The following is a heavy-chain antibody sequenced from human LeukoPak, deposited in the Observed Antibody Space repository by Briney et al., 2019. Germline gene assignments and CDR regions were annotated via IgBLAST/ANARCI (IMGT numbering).Heavy chain of an antibody. V-gene: IGHV3-30*18. J-gene: IGHJ2*01. CDR2: ISYDGNTK. CDR3: AKKSSRAVADWYFDL. Sequence: GSSLRLSCAASGFTFSSYGMHWVRQAPGKGLEWVAVISYDGNTKYYADPVKGRFTISRDNSKNTLYLQMNSLRAEDTAVYYCAKKSSRAVADWYFDLWGRGTLVTVSS. D-gene: IGHD6-19*01. CDR1: GFTFSSYG.